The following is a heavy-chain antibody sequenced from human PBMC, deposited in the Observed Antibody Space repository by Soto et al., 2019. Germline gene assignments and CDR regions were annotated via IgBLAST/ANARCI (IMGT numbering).Heavy chain of an antibody. J-gene: IGHJ5*02. CDR1: GGSISSSSYY. Sequence: SETLSLTCTVSGGSISSSSYYWGWIRQPTGKRLEWIGSIYYSGSTNYNPSLKSRVTISVDTSKYQFSLKLSSVTAADTAVYYCAWDYYGSGSQDNWFDPWGQGTLVTVSS. V-gene: IGHV4-39*07. CDR2: IYYSGST. CDR3: AWDYYGSGSQDNWFDP. D-gene: IGHD3-10*01.